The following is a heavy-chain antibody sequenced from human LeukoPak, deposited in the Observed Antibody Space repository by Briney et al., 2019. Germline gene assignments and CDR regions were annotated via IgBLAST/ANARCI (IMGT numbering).Heavy chain of an antibody. D-gene: IGHD3-22*01. Sequence: GGSLRLSCAASGFTLSSHWMHWVRQAPGKGLEWVSSISGSSIYINYADSVKGRFTISSDNAKNSLYLQMNSLRAEDTAVYYCARALYDSSGYYFDYWGQGTLVTVSS. CDR2: ISGSSIYI. CDR3: ARALYDSSGYYFDY. J-gene: IGHJ4*02. CDR1: GFTLSSHW. V-gene: IGHV3-21*01.